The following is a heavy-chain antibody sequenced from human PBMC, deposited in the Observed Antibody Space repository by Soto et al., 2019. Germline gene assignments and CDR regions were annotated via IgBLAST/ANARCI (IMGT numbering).Heavy chain of an antibody. CDR3: ARRSPQIAYYDFWSGYYGDYYYMDV. D-gene: IGHD3-3*01. V-gene: IGHV4-39*01. CDR2: IYYRGNA. Sequence: PSETLSLTCSVSDDSINSDKYYWGWIRQPPGKGLEWIGSIYYRGNAYYNPSLQTRVTISLDKSKSQFSLKLNSVTAADTAVYYCARRSPQIAYYDFWSGYYGDYYYMDVWGKGTTVTVSS. J-gene: IGHJ6*03. CDR1: DDSINSDKYY.